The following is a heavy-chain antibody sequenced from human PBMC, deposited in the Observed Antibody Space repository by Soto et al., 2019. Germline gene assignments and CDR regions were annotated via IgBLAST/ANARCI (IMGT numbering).Heavy chain of an antibody. J-gene: IGHJ6*02. V-gene: IGHV3-33*01. CDR3: AREHLAAVAVTYSYSGMDV. D-gene: IGHD6-19*01. Sequence: QVQLVESGGGVVQPGRSLRLSCAASGFTFSSYGMHWVRQAPGKGLEWVAVRWYEGSKKYYAVAGKGRFTISRDNSKNTLNLQMNSLRAEDTAVYYCAREHLAAVAVTYSYSGMDVWGQGTTVTVSS. CDR2: RWYEGSKK. CDR1: GFTFSSYG.